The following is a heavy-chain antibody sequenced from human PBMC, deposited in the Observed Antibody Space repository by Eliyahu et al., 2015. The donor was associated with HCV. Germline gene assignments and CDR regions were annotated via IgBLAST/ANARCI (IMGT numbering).Heavy chain of an antibody. Sequence: QITLKESGPTLVKPTQTLTLTCTFSGFSLTTSGVAVGWIRQPPGKAPGVASHTFSGVVNRHSPSPLSRLTITKVISKNQVVLTMTNMDPVDTATYFCAHRGHFETGGYFDYWGQGTLVTVSS. V-gene: IGHV2-5*02. D-gene: IGHD2-8*02. CDR2: FSGVVN. CDR1: GFSLTTSGVA. J-gene: IGHJ4*02. CDR3: AHRGHFETGGYFDY.